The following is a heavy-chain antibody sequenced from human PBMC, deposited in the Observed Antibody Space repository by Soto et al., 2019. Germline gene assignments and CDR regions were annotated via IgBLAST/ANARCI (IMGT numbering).Heavy chain of an antibody. V-gene: IGHV4-61*01. Sequence: QVHLQESGPGLVKPSETLSLTCAVSGGSVNSGSYYWSWLRQPPGKGLEWIGYIYYSGSTNYNPSLKSRVTIALDTSRGQFSLKVTSVTAADTAVYDWAGELRLGCNSFDYWGRGTLVADSS. D-gene: IGHD3-16*01. J-gene: IGHJ4*02. CDR2: IYYSGST. CDR1: GGSVNSGSYY. CDR3: AGELRLGCNSFDY.